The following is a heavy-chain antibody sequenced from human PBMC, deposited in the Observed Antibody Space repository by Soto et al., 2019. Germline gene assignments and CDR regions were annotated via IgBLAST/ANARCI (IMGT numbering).Heavy chain of an antibody. V-gene: IGHV3-7*05. CDR3: AREGPGYSSSWYTAYAN. D-gene: IGHD6-13*01. CDR1: GFTFSSYW. Sequence: GGSLRLSCAASGFTFSSYWMSWVHQAPGKGLEWVANIKQDGSEKYYVDSVKGRFTISRDNAKNSLYLQMNSLRAEDTAVYYCAREGPGYSSSWYTAYANWGQGTLVTVSS. J-gene: IGHJ4*02. CDR2: IKQDGSEK.